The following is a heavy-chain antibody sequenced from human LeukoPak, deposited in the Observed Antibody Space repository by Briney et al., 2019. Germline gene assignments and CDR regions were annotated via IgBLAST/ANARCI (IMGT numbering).Heavy chain of an antibody. V-gene: IGHV5-51*01. J-gene: IGHJ3*02. CDR2: IYPGESDT. D-gene: IGHD2-15*01. CDR3: SRRDGSRYKFDI. Sequence: KAGESLKISCKGSGYTFTNYWIGWVRQMPGKGLEWMGIIYPGESDTRYSPSFQGQVTISADKSNSTAYLQWSSLKASDTAMYYCSRRDGSRYKFDIWGQGTMVIVSS. CDR1: GYTFTNYW.